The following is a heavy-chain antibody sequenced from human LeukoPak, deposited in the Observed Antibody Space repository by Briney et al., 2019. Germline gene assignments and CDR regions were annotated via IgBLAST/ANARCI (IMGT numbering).Heavy chain of an antibody. V-gene: IGHV4-34*01. CDR1: GGSCDDYY. CDR3: ARGRDRSKAGAA. Sequence: PSETLFHTCDVYGGSCDDYYCSWIRQPPGKGLEWIGEIHPSEGFYYNSSLMSRVTISIDTSKSHFSLRLASVTAADTAFYYCARGRDRSKAGAACGQGSLVTVSS. CDR2: IHPSEGF. D-gene: IGHD4/OR15-4a*01. J-gene: IGHJ5*02.